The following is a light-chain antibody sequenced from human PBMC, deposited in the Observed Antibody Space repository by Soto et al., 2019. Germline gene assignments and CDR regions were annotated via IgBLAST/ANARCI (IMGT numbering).Light chain of an antibody. V-gene: IGKV3-15*01. CDR1: QSVNSN. CDR3: QQYNNWPQT. J-gene: IGKJ1*01. Sequence: EIVMAQSPATLSVSPGERATLSCRASQSVNSNLAWYQQKPGQAPRLLIYGASTRATGIPARFSGSGSGTEFTPTISSLQSEDFAVYYCQQYNNWPQTFGQGTKVEIK. CDR2: GAS.